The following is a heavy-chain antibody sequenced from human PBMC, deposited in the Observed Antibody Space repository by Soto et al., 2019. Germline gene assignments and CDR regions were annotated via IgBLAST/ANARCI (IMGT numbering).Heavy chain of an antibody. V-gene: IGHV3-49*04. J-gene: IGHJ4*01. CDR2: IRRIAYGGTT. CDR3: SRSLAIDFDS. CDR1: GFNFAAYA. Sequence: PGGSLRLSCSASGFNFAAYAMSGVRLTPGKGLEWVGFIRRIAYGGTTDYAASVKGRFTISRDDSRKIVYLQMSRLKIEDTAVYYCSRSLAIDFDSWGQGTLVTRSS.